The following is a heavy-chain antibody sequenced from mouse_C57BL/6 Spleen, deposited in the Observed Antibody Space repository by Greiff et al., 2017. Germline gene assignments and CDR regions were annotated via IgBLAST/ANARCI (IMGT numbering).Heavy chain of an antibody. CDR3: ARGITTVEGYFDV. V-gene: IGHV1-39*01. J-gene: IGHJ1*03. D-gene: IGHD1-1*01. CDR1: GYSFTDYN. Sequence: VHVKQSGPELVKPGASVKISCKASGYSFTDYNMNWVKQSNGKSLEWIGVINPNYGTTSYNQKFKGKATLTVDQSSSTAYMQLNSLTSEDSAVYYCARGITTVEGYFDVWGTGTTVTVSS. CDR2: INPNYGTT.